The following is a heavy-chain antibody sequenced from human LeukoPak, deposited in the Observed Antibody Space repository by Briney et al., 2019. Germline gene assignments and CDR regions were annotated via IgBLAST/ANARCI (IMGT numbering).Heavy chain of an antibody. V-gene: IGHV3-23*01. CDR3: AKVVVTEAYYYGMDV. CDR2: ISGVCGST. J-gene: IGHJ6*02. CDR1: GFTFSSYA. Sequence: GGSLRLSCAASGFTFSSYAMSWVRQAPGKGLEWVSAISGVCGSTYYADSVKGRFTISRDNSKNTMFLQMNSLRAEDTAVYYCAKVVVTEAYYYGMDVWGQGTTVTVSS. D-gene: IGHD2-21*02.